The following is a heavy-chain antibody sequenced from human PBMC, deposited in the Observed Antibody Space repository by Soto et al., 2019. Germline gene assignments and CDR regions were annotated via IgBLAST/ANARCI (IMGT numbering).Heavy chain of an antibody. Sequence: EVRLMESGGGLVQPGGSRRLSCAASGFSFSTYKMAWARQAPGRGPEWIAYISTTSFTIYYADSVKGRFTISRDNDRNSLYLEMNSLRDEDTAVYYCARDRCYDGTCYSASDSWGQGTLVTVSS. CDR1: GFSFSTYK. D-gene: IGHD2-15*01. J-gene: IGHJ5*01. CDR3: ARDRCYDGTCYSASDS. V-gene: IGHV3-48*02. CDR2: ISTTSFTI.